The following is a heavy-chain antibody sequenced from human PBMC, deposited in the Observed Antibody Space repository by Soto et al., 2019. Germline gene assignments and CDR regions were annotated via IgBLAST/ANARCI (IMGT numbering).Heavy chain of an antibody. D-gene: IGHD2-2*02. CDR1: GYSFTNYW. CDR3: ARQGFCSSTSCYTVDY. Sequence: PGESLKISCKGSGYSFTNYWIGWVGQMPWKGLEWMGIIYPGDSNTRYSPSFQGQVTISADKSIGTAYLQWSSLKASDTAMYYCARQGFCSSTSCYTVDYWGQGTRVTVSS. V-gene: IGHV5-51*01. CDR2: IYPGDSNT. J-gene: IGHJ4*02.